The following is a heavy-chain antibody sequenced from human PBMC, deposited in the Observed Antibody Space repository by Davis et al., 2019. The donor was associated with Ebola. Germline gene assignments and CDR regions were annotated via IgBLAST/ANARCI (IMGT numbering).Heavy chain of an antibody. J-gene: IGHJ4*02. CDR2: TYYRSKWYN. CDR1: GDSVSSNSAA. D-gene: IGHD6-19*01. CDR3: ARERGYSSGWYGTRDPQSFDY. V-gene: IGHV6-1*01. Sequence: HSQTLSLTCAISGDSVSSNSAAWNWIRQSPSRGLEWLGRTYYRSKWYNDYAVSVKSRITINPDTSKNQFSLQLNSVTPEDTAVYYCARERGYSSGWYGTRDPQSFDYWGQGTLVTVSS.